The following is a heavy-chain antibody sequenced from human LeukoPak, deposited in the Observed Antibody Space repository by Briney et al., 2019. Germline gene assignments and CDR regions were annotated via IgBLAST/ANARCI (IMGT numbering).Heavy chain of an antibody. D-gene: IGHD6-19*01. J-gene: IGHJ4*02. Sequence: PGESLKISCKGSGYRYSDYWIGWVRQMPGKGLEWMGIIYGGDSETRYSPSLQGQVTISADKSINTAYLQWGSLKASDTAMYYCARTTTYSSGWYGAYWGQGTLVTVSS. CDR1: GYRYSDYW. V-gene: IGHV5-51*01. CDR3: ARTTTYSSGWYGAY. CDR2: IYGGDSET.